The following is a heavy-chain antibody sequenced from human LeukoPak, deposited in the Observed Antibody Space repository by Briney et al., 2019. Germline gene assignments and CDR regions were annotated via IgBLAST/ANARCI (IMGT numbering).Heavy chain of an antibody. CDR3: AKDRRKTMDFDY. Sequence: GGSLRLSCAASGFTFSSYAMSWVRQAPGEGLEWVSAISGSGGSTYYADSVKGRFTISRDNSKNTLYLQMNSLRAEDTAVYYCAKDRRKTMDFDYWGQGTLVTVSS. D-gene: IGHD4/OR15-4a*01. V-gene: IGHV3-23*01. CDR2: ISGSGGST. CDR1: GFTFSSYA. J-gene: IGHJ4*02.